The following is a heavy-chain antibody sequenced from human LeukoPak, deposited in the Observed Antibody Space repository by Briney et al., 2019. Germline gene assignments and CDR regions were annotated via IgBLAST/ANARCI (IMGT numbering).Heavy chain of an antibody. CDR3: ARWYYYDSSGYSFYYYYYMDV. CDR2: ISSSGSTI. J-gene: IGHJ6*03. Sequence: GGSLRLSCAASGFTFSSYEMNWVRQAPGKGLEWVSYISSSGSTIYYADSVKGRFTISRDNAKNTLYLQMNSLRAEDTAVYYCARWYYYDSSGYSFYYYYYMDVWGKGTTVTISS. CDR1: GFTFSSYE. D-gene: IGHD3-22*01. V-gene: IGHV3-48*03.